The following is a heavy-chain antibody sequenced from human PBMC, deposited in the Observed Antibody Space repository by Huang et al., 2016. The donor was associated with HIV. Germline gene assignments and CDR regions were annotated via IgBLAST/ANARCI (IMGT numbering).Heavy chain of an antibody. Sequence: QVQLVESGGGVVQPGGSLRLSCATSGFTFSSYVMHWVRQAPGKGLEWLAFIRDDGSSRNYADSVKGRLTIARDNSKNTLYLQMSSLRTEDTAVYYCARENNWKLVGSYAFDIWGQGTMVTVSS. CDR1: GFTFSSYV. J-gene: IGHJ3*02. D-gene: IGHD1-20*01. V-gene: IGHV3-30*02. CDR3: ARENNWKLVGSYAFDI. CDR2: IRDDGSSR.